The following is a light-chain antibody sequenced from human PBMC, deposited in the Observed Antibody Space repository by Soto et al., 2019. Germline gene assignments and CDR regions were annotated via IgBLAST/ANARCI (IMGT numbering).Light chain of an antibody. J-gene: IGKJ1*01. CDR1: QGISSW. Sequence: DIQMTQSPSTLSASVGDRVTITCRASQGISSWLAWYQQKPGKAPKLLIYKASNLESWVPSRFSGSGSGTEFTLTISSLQPDDFATYYCQQYDSYSAWTFGQGTKVDIK. CDR3: QQYDSYSAWT. V-gene: IGKV1-5*03. CDR2: KAS.